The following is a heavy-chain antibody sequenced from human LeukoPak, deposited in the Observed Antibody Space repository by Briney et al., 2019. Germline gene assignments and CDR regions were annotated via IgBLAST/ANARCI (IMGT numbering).Heavy chain of an antibody. CDR3: AKEPTGYFDY. CDR1: GFTFSSYS. Sequence: GGSLRLSCAASGFTFSSYSMNWVRQAPGKGLEWVSAIGSGGTTFYADSVKGRFTISRDNSKDTLYLYMNSLRADDTAVYYCAKEPTGYFDYWGQGTLVTVSS. D-gene: IGHD3-10*01. CDR2: IGSGGTT. V-gene: IGHV3-23*01. J-gene: IGHJ4*02.